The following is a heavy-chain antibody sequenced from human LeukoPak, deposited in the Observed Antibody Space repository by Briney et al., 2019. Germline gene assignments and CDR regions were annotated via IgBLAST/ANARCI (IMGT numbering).Heavy chain of an antibody. J-gene: IGHJ4*02. Sequence: GGSLGLSCAASGFTFSSYAMTWVRQAPGKGLEWVSSVSGSGVGTYYADSVKGRFTISRDNSKNTLYLQMNSLRAEDMALYYCAKVRYTGYVPFDYWGQGALVTVSS. D-gene: IGHD5-12*01. CDR3: AKVRYTGYVPFDY. V-gene: IGHV3-23*01. CDR1: GFTFSSYA. CDR2: VSGSGVGT.